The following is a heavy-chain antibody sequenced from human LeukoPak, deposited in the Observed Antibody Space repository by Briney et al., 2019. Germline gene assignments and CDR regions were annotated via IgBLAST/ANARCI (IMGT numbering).Heavy chain of an antibody. CDR3: ASGMSTSHY. CDR1: GFMFSSYW. D-gene: IGHD3-10*01. J-gene: IGHJ4*02. Sequence: GGSLRLSCAASGFMFSSYWMTWVRQAPGKGLEWVANIKQDASEKYYVDSVRGRFTISRDNAKTSLYLQMSSLRADDTAVYYCASGMSTSHYWGQGTLVTVSS. CDR2: IKQDASEK. V-gene: IGHV3-7*01.